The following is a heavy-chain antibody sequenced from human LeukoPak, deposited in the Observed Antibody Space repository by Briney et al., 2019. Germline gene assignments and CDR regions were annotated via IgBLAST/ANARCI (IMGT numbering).Heavy chain of an antibody. CDR1: GFTFDDYA. V-gene: IGHV3-9*01. D-gene: IGHD1-26*01. J-gene: IGHJ4*02. CDR3: AKDIAYSGSYSFDY. Sequence: PGGSLRLSCAASGFTFDDYAMHWVRQAPGKGLEWVSGISWNSGSIGYADSVKGRFTISRDNAKNSLYLQMNSLRAEDTALYYCAKDIAYSGSYSFDYWGQGTLVTVSS. CDR2: ISWNSGSI.